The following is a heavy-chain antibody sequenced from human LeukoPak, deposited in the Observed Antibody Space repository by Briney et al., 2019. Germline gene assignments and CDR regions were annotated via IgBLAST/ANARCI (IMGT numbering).Heavy chain of an antibody. D-gene: IGHD3-22*01. CDR2: INHSGST. CDR3: ARGMYAGSSGY. V-gene: IGHV4-34*01. J-gene: IGHJ4*02. CDR1: GGSFSSYY. Sequence: SESLSLTCAVYGGSFSSYYWSWIRHPPGRGLEWIGEINHSGSTNYNPSLKSRVTISVDTSKNQSSLKLSSVAAAVNDWYNRARGMYAGSSGYRGQGTLVTVSS.